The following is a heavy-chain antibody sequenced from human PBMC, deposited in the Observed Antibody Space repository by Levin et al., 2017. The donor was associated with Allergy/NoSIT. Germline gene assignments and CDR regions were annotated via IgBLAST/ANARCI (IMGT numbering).Heavy chain of an antibody. V-gene: IGHV4-31*03. CDR2: IYYSGST. Sequence: SSETLSLTCTVSGGSISGGGYHWTWIRQHPEKGLEWIGYIYYSGSTFYHPSLKSRLMISVDTSKNQFSLNVSSVTAADTAVYYCAREHGSTFDFWGHVALVTVAS. D-gene: IGHD2-2*03. J-gene: IGHJ4*01. CDR1: GGSISGGGYH. CDR3: AREHGSTFDF.